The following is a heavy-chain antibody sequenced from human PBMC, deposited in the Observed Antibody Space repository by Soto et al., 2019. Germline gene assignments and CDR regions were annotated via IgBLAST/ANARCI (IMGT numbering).Heavy chain of an antibody. D-gene: IGHD2-2*01. V-gene: IGHV1-69*01. CDR1: GGTFSSHS. CDR3: STSVYCSTTRCYYYYGLDV. Sequence: QVQLVQSGPEVKKPGSSVKVSCKVSGGTFSSHSINWVRQAPGQGPEWMGGIIPIFGTENYAQKFQGRVTITADESTSTAYMELSSLTSEDTALYYCSTSVYCSTTRCYYYYGLDVWGQGTTVIVSS. CDR2: IIPIFGTE. J-gene: IGHJ6*02.